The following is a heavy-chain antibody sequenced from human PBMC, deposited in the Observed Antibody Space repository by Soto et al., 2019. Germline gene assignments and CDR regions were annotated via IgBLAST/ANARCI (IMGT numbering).Heavy chain of an antibody. CDR1: GYIFTGYY. CDR2: INPNSGDT. D-gene: IGHD6-19*01. Sequence: ASVKVSCKASGYIFTGYYMHWVRQAPGQGLEWMGWINPNSGDTNYTQKFQGWVTMTGDTSISTAYMELSRLRSDDTAVYYCATSRISTAVAGETEYYFDYWGQGILVTVSS. V-gene: IGHV1-2*04. J-gene: IGHJ4*02. CDR3: ATSRISTAVAGETEYYFDY.